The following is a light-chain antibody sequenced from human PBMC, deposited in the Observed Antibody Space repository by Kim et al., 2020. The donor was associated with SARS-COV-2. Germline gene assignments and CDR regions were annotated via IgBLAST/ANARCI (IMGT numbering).Light chain of an antibody. CDR1: QSLYSSNSKNF. CDR3: QQYYSDPIT. J-gene: IGKJ5*01. V-gene: IGKV4-1*01. CDR2: WAS. Sequence: RATINRKSSQSLYSSNSKNFLAWFQQRPGQPPKLVLYWASTRESGVPDRFSGSGSGTDFSLTISNLRAEDVAVYYCQQYYSDPITFGQGTRLEIK.